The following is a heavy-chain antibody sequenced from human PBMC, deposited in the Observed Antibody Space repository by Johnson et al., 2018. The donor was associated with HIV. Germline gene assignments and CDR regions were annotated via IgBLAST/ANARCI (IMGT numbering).Heavy chain of an antibody. CDR2: ISYDGSNK. J-gene: IGHJ3*02. V-gene: IGHV3-30-3*01. CDR3: ARFRQWLVFPAFDI. CDR1: GFTFSSYA. Sequence: QVQLVESGGGVVQPGRSLRLSCAASGFTFSSYAMYWVRQAPGKGLEWVAVISYDGSNKYYPDSVRGRFTISRDNSKNTLYLQMNSLRAEDTALYYCARFRQWLVFPAFDIWGQGTMVTVSS. D-gene: IGHD6-19*01.